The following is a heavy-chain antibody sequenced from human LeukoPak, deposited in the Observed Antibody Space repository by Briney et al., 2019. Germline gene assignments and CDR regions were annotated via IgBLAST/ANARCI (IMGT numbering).Heavy chain of an antibody. D-gene: IGHD1-26*01. J-gene: IGHJ5*02. V-gene: IGHV3-23*01. CDR3: AYRLLVGARNWFDP. CDR2: ISGSGGST. Sequence: GGSLRLSCAASGFTFSSYAMSWVRQAPGKGLEWVSAISGSGGSTYYADSVKGRFTISRDNSKDTLYLQMNSLRAEDTAVYYCAYRLLVGARNWFDPWGQGTLVTVSS. CDR1: GFTFSSYA.